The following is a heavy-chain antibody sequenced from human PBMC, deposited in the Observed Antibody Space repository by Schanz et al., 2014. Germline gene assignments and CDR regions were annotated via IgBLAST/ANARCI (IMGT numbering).Heavy chain of an antibody. Sequence: QVQLVESGGGVVQPGGSLRLSCAASGFTFSTYGMHWVRQAPGKGLEWVAFIRDDGTYQNYADSIKGRFTISRDNAKNALYLQMNSLRAEDTAVYYCAKGRMTATNFFDSWGQGTLVTVSS. V-gene: IGHV3-30*02. CDR1: GFTFSTYG. D-gene: IGHD1-7*01. CDR3: AKGRMTATNFFDS. CDR2: IRDDGTYQ. J-gene: IGHJ4*02.